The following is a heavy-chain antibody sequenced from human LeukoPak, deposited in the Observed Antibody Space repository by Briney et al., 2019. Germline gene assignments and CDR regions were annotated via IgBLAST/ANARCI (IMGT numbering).Heavy chain of an antibody. CDR3: ERQDSSSSSYYYYYMDV. D-gene: IGHD6-6*01. V-gene: IGHV5-51*01. Sequence: GESLKISCKGSGYSFTSYWIGWVRQMPGKGLEWMGSIYPGNSDTRYSPSFQGQVTISADKSISTAYLQWRCLKASHTAMYYCERQDSSSSSYYYYYMDVWGKGTTVSVSS. J-gene: IGHJ6*03. CDR2: IYPGNSDT. CDR1: GYSFTSYW.